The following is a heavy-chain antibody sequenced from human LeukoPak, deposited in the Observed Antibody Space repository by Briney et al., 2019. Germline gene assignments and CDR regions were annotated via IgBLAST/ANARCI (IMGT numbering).Heavy chain of an antibody. CDR2: IYYSGST. CDR1: GGSISSSSYY. V-gene: IGHV4-39*07. Sequence: SETLSLTCTVSGGSISSSSYYWGWLRQPPGKGLEWIGSIYYSGSTYYNPSLKSRVTISVDTSKNQFSLKLSSVTAADTAVYYCARISSIAALPDAFDIWGQGTMVTVSS. CDR3: ARISSIAALPDAFDI. D-gene: IGHD6-6*01. J-gene: IGHJ3*02.